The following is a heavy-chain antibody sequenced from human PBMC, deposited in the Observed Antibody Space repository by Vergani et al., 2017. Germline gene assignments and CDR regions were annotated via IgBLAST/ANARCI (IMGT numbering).Heavy chain of an antibody. CDR2: ISYDGSNK. J-gene: IGHJ4*02. D-gene: IGHD6-13*01. V-gene: IGHV3-30*03. CDR3: ARDYSSSWYGIGY. CDR1: GFTFSSYG. Sequence: QVQLVESGGGVVQPGRSLRLSCAASGFTFSSYGMHWVRQAPGKGLEWVAVISYDGSNKYYADSAKGRFTISRDNSKNTLYLQMNSLRAEDTAVYYCARDYSSSWYGIGYWGQGTLVTVSS.